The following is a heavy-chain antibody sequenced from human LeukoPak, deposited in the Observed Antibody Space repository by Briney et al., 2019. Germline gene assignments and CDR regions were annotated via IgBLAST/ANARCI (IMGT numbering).Heavy chain of an antibody. CDR2: ISGSGGST. CDR1: GGSFSGYY. D-gene: IGHD1-26*01. Sequence: PSETLSLTCAVYGGSFSGYYWSWIRQPPGKGLEWVSAISGSGGSTYYADSVKGRFTISRDNSKNTLYLQMNSLRAEDTAVYYCAKAPVRWELQYWGQGTLVTVSS. V-gene: IGHV3-23*01. J-gene: IGHJ4*02. CDR3: AKAPVRWELQY.